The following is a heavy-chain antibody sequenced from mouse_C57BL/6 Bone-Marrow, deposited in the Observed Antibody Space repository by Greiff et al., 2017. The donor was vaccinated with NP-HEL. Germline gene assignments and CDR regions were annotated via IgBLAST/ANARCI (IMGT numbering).Heavy chain of an antibody. J-gene: IGHJ3*01. CDR3: APELGRWFAY. CDR1: GYTFTSYW. D-gene: IGHD4-1*01. V-gene: IGHV1-74*01. Sequence: QVQLQQPGAELVKPGASVKVSCKASGYTFTSYWMPWVKQRPGQGLEWIGRINPSDSDTNYNQKFKGKATLTVDKSSSNAYMQLSSLTSEDSAVYYCAPELGRWFAYWGQGTLVTVSA. CDR2: INPSDSDT.